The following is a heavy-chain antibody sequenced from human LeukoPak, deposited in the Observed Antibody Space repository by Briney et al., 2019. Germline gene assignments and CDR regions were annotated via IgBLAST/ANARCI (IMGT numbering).Heavy chain of an antibody. J-gene: IGHJ4*02. Sequence: PGGSLRLSCAASGFTFSSNDMHWVRQAPGKGLEWVAVIWYDGSNKYYADSVKGRFTISRDNSKNTLYLQMNSMRAEDTAVYYSTRDDSMYSSGSNFDYWGQGTLVTVSS. CDR1: GFTFSSND. V-gene: IGHV3-33*01. CDR3: TRDDSMYSSGSNFDY. CDR2: IWYDGSNK. D-gene: IGHD6-19*01.